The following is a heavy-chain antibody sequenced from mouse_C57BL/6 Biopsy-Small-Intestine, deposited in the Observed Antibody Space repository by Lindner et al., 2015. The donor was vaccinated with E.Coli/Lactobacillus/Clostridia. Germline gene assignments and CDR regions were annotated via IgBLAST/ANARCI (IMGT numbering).Heavy chain of an antibody. CDR2: INPSSGYT. J-gene: IGHJ3*01. D-gene: IGHD3-2*01. V-gene: IGHV1-7*01. Sequence: VQLQESGAELAKPGASVKMSCKASGYTFTSYWIHWVKQRPGQGLEWIGYINPSSGYTDYNQKFNDKATLTADKSSSTAYMQLSSLTSEDSAVYYCARRTGRASWFAYWGQGDSGHCLC. CDR3: ARRTGRASWFAY. CDR1: GYTFTSYW.